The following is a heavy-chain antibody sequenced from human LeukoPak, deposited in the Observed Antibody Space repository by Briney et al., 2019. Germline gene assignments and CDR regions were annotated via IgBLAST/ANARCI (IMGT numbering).Heavy chain of an antibody. Sequence: GASVKVSCKASGYTFTSYGISWVRQAPGQGLEWMGRIIPILGIANYAQKFQGRVTITADKSTSTAYMELSSLRSEDTAVYYCASFSYYYDSSGPGGAFDIWGQGTMVTVSS. CDR1: GYTFTSYG. V-gene: IGHV1-69*04. J-gene: IGHJ3*02. CDR3: ASFSYYYDSSGPGGAFDI. D-gene: IGHD3-22*01. CDR2: IIPILGIA.